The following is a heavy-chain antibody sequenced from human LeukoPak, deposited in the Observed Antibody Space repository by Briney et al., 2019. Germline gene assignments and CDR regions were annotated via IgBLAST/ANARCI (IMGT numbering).Heavy chain of an antibody. V-gene: IGHV7-4-1*02. Sequence: GASVKVSCKASGYTFTSYAMNWVRQAPGQGLEWMGWINTNTGNPTYAQGFTGRFVFSLDTSVSTAYLQISSLKAEDTAVYYCARLNADMVRGVPNNWFDPWGQGTLVTVSS. CDR1: GYTFTSYA. CDR3: ARLNADMVRGVPNNWFDP. J-gene: IGHJ5*02. CDR2: INTNTGNP. D-gene: IGHD3-10*01.